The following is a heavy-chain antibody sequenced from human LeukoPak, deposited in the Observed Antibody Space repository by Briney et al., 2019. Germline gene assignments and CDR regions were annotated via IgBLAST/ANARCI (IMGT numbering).Heavy chain of an antibody. CDR3: TTDRVASSGRRWYYFDF. D-gene: IGHD6-13*01. CDR1: GFTFNKAW. V-gene: IGHV3-15*07. Sequence: GGSLRLSCAASGFTFNKAWMNWVRQAPGKGLEWVDRIKSRTDGGTTDYAAPVKGRFTILKDDSKDTLYLQMNSLRTDDTAVYYCTTDRVASSGRRWYYFDFWGQGTLVTVSS. J-gene: IGHJ4*02. CDR2: IKSRTDGGTT.